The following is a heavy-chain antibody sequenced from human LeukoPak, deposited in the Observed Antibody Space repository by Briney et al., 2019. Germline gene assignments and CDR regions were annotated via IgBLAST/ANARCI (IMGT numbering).Heavy chain of an antibody. D-gene: IGHD1-14*01. J-gene: IGHJ4*02. V-gene: IGHV1-46*01. CDR1: GYTFTSYY. CDR3: ATLGPDADY. Sequence: ASVKVPCKASGYTFTSYYMRWVRQAPGQGLEWMGIINPSGGSTSYAQKFQGRVTMTRDMSTSTVYMELSSLRSEDTAVYYCATLGPDADYWGQGTLVTVSS. CDR2: INPSGGST.